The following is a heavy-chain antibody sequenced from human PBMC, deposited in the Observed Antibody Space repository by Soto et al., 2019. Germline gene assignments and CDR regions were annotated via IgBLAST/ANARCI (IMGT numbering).Heavy chain of an antibody. CDR2: LSYDGSDK. D-gene: IGHD6-19*01. CDR1: GFTFSGFG. CDR3: AKERREVVSGTGDS. J-gene: IGHJ4*02. Sequence: QVQLVESGGGVVQPGRSLRLSCAVSGFTFSGFGMHWVRQAPGKGLECVAFLSYDGSDKDYADSVKGRFTISRDNSKNTLYLHMSSLRTDDTAIYYCAKERREVVSGTGDSWGRGTLVTVSS. V-gene: IGHV3-30*18.